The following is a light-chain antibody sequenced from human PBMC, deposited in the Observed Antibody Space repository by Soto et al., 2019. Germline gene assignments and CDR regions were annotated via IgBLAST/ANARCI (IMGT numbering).Light chain of an antibody. CDR2: EVS. CDR3: SSYAGSNIVV. V-gene: IGLV2-8*01. J-gene: IGLJ2*01. Sequence: QSALTQPPSASGSPGQSVTISCTGTSSDVGGYNFVSWYQQHPGKAPKLMIYEVSERPSGVPDRFSGPKSGNTASLTVSGLQAEDEADYYCSSYAGSNIVVFGGGTKVTVL. CDR1: SSDVGGYNF.